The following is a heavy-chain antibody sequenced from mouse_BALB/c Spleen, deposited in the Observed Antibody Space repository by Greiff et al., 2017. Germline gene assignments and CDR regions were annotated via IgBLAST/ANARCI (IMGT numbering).Heavy chain of an antibody. CDR1: GYTFTSYW. CDR2: IYPGSCST. J-gene: IGHJ1*01. D-gene: IGHD2-2*01. Sequence: LQQPGSELVRPGASVKLSCKASGYTFTSYWMHWVKQRPGQGLEWIGNIYPGSCSTNYDEKFKSKATLTVDTSSSTAYMQLSSLTSEDSAVYYCTRGHYGYPDWYFDVWGEGTTVTVSS. V-gene: IGHV1S22*01. CDR3: TRGHYGYPDWYFDV.